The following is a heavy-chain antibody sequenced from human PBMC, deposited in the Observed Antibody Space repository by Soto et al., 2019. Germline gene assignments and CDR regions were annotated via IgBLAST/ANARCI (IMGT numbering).Heavy chain of an antibody. V-gene: IGHV1-18*01. Sequence: QVQLVQSGAEVKKPGASVKVSCKASGYTFTSYGISWVRQAPGQGLEWMGWISAYNGNTNYAQKLQGRVTMTTDTSTSTAYMELRRLRSDDTAVYYCATCPIIAVAGPPYYYYGMDVWGQGTTVTVSS. CDR2: ISAYNGNT. J-gene: IGHJ6*02. D-gene: IGHD6-19*01. CDR3: ATCPIIAVAGPPYYYYGMDV. CDR1: GYTFTSYG.